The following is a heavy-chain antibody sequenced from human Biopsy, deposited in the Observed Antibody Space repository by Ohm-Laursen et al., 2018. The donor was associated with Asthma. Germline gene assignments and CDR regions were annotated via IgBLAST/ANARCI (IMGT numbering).Heavy chain of an antibody. CDR2: INPNSGGT. D-gene: IGHD3-16*01. V-gene: IGHV1-2*02. Sequence: GASVKVSCKASGYTFTGYYMHWVRQAPGQGLEWMGWINPNSGGTNYAQKFLGRVTMTRDTSVNTAFMVLSRLGSDDTAVYYCARIKIRIGAGTDRYFDLWGRGTLVTVSS. CDR1: GYTFTGYY. J-gene: IGHJ2*01. CDR3: ARIKIRIGAGTDRYFDL.